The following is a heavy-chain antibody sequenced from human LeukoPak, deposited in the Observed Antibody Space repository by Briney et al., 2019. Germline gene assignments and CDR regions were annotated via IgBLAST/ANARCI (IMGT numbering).Heavy chain of an antibody. CDR2: IYNNENT. Sequence: SETLSLTCTVSGGSVRSYYWSWLRQPPGKGLEWIGYIYNNENTKYNSSLTSRVTMSVDTSKNQFFLKLSSVTAADTAVYYCARFHSGPSGWYVLWYFDLWGRGTLVTVSS. V-gene: IGHV4-4*09. D-gene: IGHD6-19*01. CDR1: GGSVRSYY. CDR3: ARFHSGPSGWYVLWYFDL. J-gene: IGHJ2*01.